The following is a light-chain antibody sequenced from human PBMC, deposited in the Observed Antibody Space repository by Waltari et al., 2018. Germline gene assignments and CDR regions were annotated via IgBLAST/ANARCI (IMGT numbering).Light chain of an antibody. J-gene: IGKJ1*01. Sequence: DIQMTQSPSTLSASVGDRVTFTCRASESIGTSLAWYQQKSGKAPKLLTYHASTLEGGVPSRFSGRGSGTDFTLTISSLQPDDFATYFCQQYYTYSLWAFGQGTKVETK. CDR3: QQYYTYSLWA. CDR2: HAS. CDR1: ESIGTS. V-gene: IGKV1-5*01.